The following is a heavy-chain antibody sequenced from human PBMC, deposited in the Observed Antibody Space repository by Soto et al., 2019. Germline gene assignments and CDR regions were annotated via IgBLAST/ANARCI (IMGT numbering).Heavy chain of an antibody. D-gene: IGHD1-26*01. CDR2: ISDSGGNT. J-gene: IGHJ4*02. V-gene: IGHV3-23*01. CDR3: AKDHHYSVTH. Sequence: EVQLLESGGGLVQPGGSLRLSCAASGFTFSTYAMSWVRQAPGKGLEWVSGISDSGGNTYYADSVKGRFTISRDNSKNTLSLQMNSLRAEDTAVYYCAKDHHYSVTHGGQGTLVTVSS. CDR1: GFTFSTYA.